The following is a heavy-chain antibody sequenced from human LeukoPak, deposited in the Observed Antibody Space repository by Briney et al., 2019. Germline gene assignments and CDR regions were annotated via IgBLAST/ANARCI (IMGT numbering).Heavy chain of an antibody. CDR2: HDWDDDK. V-gene: IGHV2-70*04. CDR1: GFSLNTRGMR. CDR3: ARMTGTAMVYYFDY. J-gene: IGHJ4*02. D-gene: IGHD5-18*01. Sequence: SAPALVKPTQTLTLTCTFFGFSLNTRGMRVSRIRQPPGKTLESLARHDWDDDKFYSTSLKTRLTISKDTSKNQVVLTMTNMDPVDTATYYCARMTGTAMVYYFDYWGQGTLVTVSS.